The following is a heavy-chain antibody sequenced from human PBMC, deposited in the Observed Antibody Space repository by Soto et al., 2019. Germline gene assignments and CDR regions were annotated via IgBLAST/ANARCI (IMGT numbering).Heavy chain of an antibody. V-gene: IGHV3-21*01. CDR3: ARESYYYDTSGYRY. CDR1: GLTFSSYA. Sequence: PGGSLRLSCAASGLTFSSYAMSWVRQAPGKGLEWVSSLSSSSSFIYYADSVKGRFTISRDNAKNSLYLQMNSLRAEDTAVYYCARESYYYDTSGYRYWGQGTLVTAPQ. D-gene: IGHD3-22*01. CDR2: LSSSSSFI. J-gene: IGHJ4*02.